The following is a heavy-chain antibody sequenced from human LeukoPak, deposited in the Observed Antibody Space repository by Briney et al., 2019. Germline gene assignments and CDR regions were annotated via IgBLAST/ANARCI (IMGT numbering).Heavy chain of an antibody. V-gene: IGHV4-59*01. CDR3: ANTGGGIAAATY. J-gene: IGHJ4*02. D-gene: IGHD6-13*01. CDR1: VGSIIGYY. Sequence: PSETLSLTCTVSVGSIIGYYWTWIRQPPGKGQEWIGYIYYSGSTNHNPSLKSRVTISVDASKNQFSLKLSSVTAADTAVYYCANTGGGIAAATYWGQGTLVTVSS. CDR2: IYYSGST.